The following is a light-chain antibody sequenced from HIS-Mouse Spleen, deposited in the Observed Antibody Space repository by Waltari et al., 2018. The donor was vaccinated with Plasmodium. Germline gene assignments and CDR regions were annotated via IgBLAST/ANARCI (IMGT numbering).Light chain of an antibody. CDR1: SDINVGSYN. J-gene: IGLJ3*02. Sequence: QPVLTQPPSSSASPGESARLTCTLPSDINVGSYNIYWYQQKQGSPPRYLLYYYSDTDKCQGAGVPSRYSESKDATAITVILLICGLQSEDESDYYCYSTYSSGNHRVFGGGTKLTVL. V-gene: IGLV5-37*01. CDR3: YSTYSSGNHRV. CDR2: YYSDTDK.